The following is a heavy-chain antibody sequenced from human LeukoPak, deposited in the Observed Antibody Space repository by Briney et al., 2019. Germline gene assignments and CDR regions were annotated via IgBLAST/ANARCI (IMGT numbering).Heavy chain of an antibody. J-gene: IGHJ4*02. CDR3: AREWNIVVVVAAGFDY. V-gene: IGHV3-21*01. Sequence: GGSLRLSCAASGFTFSSYSMNWVRQAPGKGLEWVSSISSSSSYIYYADSVKGRFTISRDNTKNSLYLQMNSLRAEDTAVYYCAREWNIVVVVAAGFDYWGQGTLVTISS. CDR2: ISSSSSYI. CDR1: GFTFSSYS. D-gene: IGHD2-15*01.